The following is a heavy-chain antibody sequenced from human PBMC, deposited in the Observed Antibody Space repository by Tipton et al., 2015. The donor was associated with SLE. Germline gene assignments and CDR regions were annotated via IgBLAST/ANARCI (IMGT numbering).Heavy chain of an antibody. CDR1: GFTVSSNY. V-gene: IGHV3-53*04. J-gene: IGHJ2*01. D-gene: IGHD2-15*01. CDR2: IYSGGST. CDR3: ARVGYCSGGSCLYWYFDL. Sequence: QLVQSGGGLVQPGGSLRLSCAASGFTVSSNYMSWVRQAPGKGLEWVSVIYSGGSTYYADSVKGRFTISRDNSRNTLYLQMNSLRAEDTAVYYCARVGYCSGGSCLYWYFDLWGRGTLVTVSS.